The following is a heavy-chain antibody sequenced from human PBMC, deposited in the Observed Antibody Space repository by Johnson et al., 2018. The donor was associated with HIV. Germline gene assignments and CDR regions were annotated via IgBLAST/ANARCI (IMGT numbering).Heavy chain of an antibody. CDR1: GFTFSSYG. D-gene: IGHD5-18*01. Sequence: QMLLVESGGGVVQPGGSLRLSCAASGFTFSSYGMHWVRQAPGKGLEWVAFIRYDGSNKYYADSVKGRFTISRDNSKNTVYLQMNSLRAEDTAVYYCAKDVNEWVAWIQLWAPAFDIWGQGTMVTVS. CDR2: IRYDGSNK. J-gene: IGHJ3*02. CDR3: AKDVNEWVAWIQLWAPAFDI. V-gene: IGHV3-30*02.